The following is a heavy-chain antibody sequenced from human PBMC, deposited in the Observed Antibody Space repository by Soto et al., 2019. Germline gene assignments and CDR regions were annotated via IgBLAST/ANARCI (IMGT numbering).Heavy chain of an antibody. Sequence: SETLSLTCTVSGGSISSYYWSWIRQPPGKGLEWIGYIYYSGSTNYNTSLNSRVTISVDTSKNQFSLKLTTVTAEDPAVYYCARQTKQQLVSRKYYYYYHMDVWGKGTTVTVSS. CDR2: IYYSGST. V-gene: IGHV4-59*08. CDR1: GGSISSYY. J-gene: IGHJ6*03. D-gene: IGHD6-13*01. CDR3: ARQTKQQLVSRKYYYYYHMDV.